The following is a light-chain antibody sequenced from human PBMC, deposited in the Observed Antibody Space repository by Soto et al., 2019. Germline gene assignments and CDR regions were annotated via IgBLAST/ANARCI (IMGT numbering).Light chain of an antibody. CDR1: QSVSVY. CDR3: QQYNNWPPIT. J-gene: IGKJ5*01. CDR2: TAS. V-gene: IGKV3-15*01. Sequence: IVMTHSPATLSVSPGERVALSFGASQSVSVYLAWYQQKPGQAPRLLIHTASTRATGIPARFSGSGSGTEFTLTISSLQSEDFAVYYCQQYNNWPPITFGQGTRLEIK.